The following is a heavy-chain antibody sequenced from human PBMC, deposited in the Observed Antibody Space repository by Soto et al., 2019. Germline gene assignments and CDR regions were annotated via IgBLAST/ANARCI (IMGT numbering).Heavy chain of an antibody. J-gene: IGHJ6*03. CDR3: ARDSCSSTSCYYYYYMEV. D-gene: IGHD2-2*01. Sequence: ASVKVSFKASGYTFTSYGISWVRQAPGQGLEWMGWISAYNGNTNYAQKLQGRVTMTTDTSTSTAYMELRSLRSDDTAVYYCARDSCSSTSCYYYYYMEVWGKGTTVTVSS. CDR2: ISAYNGNT. CDR1: GYTFTSYG. V-gene: IGHV1-18*01.